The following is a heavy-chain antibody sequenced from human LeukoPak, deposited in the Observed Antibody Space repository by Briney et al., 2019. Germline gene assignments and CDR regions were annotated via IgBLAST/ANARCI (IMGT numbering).Heavy chain of an antibody. D-gene: IGHD4-23*01. V-gene: IGHV1-18*01. J-gene: IGHJ4*02. CDR2: ISGYNENT. CDR3: ARDELCGGNAYRCGVSEY. Sequence: ASVKVSCKASGYTFSDYGISWVRQAPGQGLEWMGWISGYNENTNYAQKLLDRVTVTTDTSTSTVYMELRSLSSDDTAVYYCARDELCGGNAYRCGVSEYWGQGTLVTVSS. CDR1: GYTFSDYG.